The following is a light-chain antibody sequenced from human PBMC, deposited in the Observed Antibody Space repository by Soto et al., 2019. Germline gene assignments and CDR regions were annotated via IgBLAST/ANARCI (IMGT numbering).Light chain of an antibody. CDR2: AAS. Sequence: AIQMTQSPPSLSAFVGDRVTITCRASQDIRNELGWYQQKPGKAPKLLIHAASTLQSCVPSRFSGGGSGTDFTLTINSRQPEDFATYYCLQDYNYPRTVGQGTRVEIK. J-gene: IGKJ1*01. CDR1: QDIRNE. V-gene: IGKV1-6*01. CDR3: LQDYNYPRT.